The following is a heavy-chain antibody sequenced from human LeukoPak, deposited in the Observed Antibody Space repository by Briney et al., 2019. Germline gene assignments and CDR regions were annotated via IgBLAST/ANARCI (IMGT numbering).Heavy chain of an antibody. CDR3: AGGKEGGVAVAVIWSAP. V-gene: IGHV4-34*01. J-gene: IGHJ5*02. Sequence: SETLSLTCAVYGGSFSGYYWSWIRQPPGKGLEWIGEINHSGSTNYNPSLKSRVTISVDTSKNQFSLKLSSVTAADTAVYYCAGGKEGGVAVAVIWSAPWGQETLVTVSS. D-gene: IGHD6-19*01. CDR2: INHSGST. CDR1: GGSFSGYY.